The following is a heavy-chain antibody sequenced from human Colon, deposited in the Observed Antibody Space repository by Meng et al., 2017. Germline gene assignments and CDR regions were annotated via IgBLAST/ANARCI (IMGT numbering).Heavy chain of an antibody. Sequence: VPVEESGPGLVRPSETLSLRCNVSGGSVSSGSYYWSWIRQPPGKGLEWIGYIYYRGNTNYNPSLKSRVTMSIDTSKNQFSLKLNSVTAADTAVYYCARAKSDDFWNGDKWFDPWGQGTLVTVSS. CDR2: IYYRGNT. V-gene: IGHV4-61*01. CDR3: ARAKSDDFWNGDKWFDP. J-gene: IGHJ5*02. D-gene: IGHD3-3*01. CDR1: GGSVSSGSYY.